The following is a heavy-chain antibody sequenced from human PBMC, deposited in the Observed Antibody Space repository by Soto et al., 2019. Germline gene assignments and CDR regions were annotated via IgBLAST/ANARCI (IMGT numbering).Heavy chain of an antibody. CDR1: GFSFISYG. Sequence: GRSLRLSVPTSGFSFISYGIKWVRLAPGKGLDWVPATTYDVGIKHYVDSVKGRFTISRDNSKNTLYLQMNSLRVEDTATYYCAGEQVVNAMGYFDDWGQGPRFTVSS. D-gene: IGHD2-21*01. J-gene: IGHJ4*02. CDR2: TTYDVGIK. V-gene: IGHV3-30*03. CDR3: AGEQVVNAMGYFDD.